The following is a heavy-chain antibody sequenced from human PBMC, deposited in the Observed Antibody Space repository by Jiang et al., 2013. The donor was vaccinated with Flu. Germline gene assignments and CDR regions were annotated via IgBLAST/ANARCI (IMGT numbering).Heavy chain of an antibody. D-gene: IGHD3-3*01. CDR1: FSSYA. V-gene: IGHV1-69*04. J-gene: IGHJ4*02. Sequence: FSSYAISWVRQAPGQGLEWMGRIIPILGIANYAQKFQGRVTITADKSTSTAYMELSSLRSEDTAVYYCAGDQYYDFWSGYYGDYWGQGTLVTVSS. CDR3: AGDQYYDFWSGYYGDY. CDR2: IIPILGIA.